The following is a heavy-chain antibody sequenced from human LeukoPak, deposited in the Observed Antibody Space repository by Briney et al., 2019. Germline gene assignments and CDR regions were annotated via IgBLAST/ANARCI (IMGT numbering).Heavy chain of an antibody. V-gene: IGHV1-2*02. CDR3: ARDRLPGYEVFDI. J-gene: IGHJ3*02. D-gene: IGHD3-9*01. Sequence: ASVKVSCKASGYTFTSYDMHWVRQAPGQGLEWMGWINPNNGDTTYAQRFQGRITMTTDTSISTAYMELSRLTSDDTAVYYCARDRLPGYEVFDIWGQGIMVTLYS. CDR1: GYTFTSYD. CDR2: INPNNGDT.